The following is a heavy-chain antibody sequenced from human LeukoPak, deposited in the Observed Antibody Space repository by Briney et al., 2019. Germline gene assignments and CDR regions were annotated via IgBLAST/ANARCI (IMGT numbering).Heavy chain of an antibody. CDR2: ISGSGGRT. V-gene: IGHV3-23*01. CDR1: GFTFSSYA. Sequence: GGSLRLSCAASGFTFSSYAMSWVRQAPGKGVEWVSGISGSGGRTYYADTVKGRFTMSRDNSKNTLYLQMNSLRAEDTAVYYCAKSGTGMVGYYFDYWGQGTLVTVSS. D-gene: IGHD6-13*01. CDR3: AKSGTGMVGYYFDY. J-gene: IGHJ4*02.